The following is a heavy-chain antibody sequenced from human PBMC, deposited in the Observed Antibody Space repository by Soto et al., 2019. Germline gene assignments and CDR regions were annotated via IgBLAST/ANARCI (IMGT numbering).Heavy chain of an antibody. CDR3: ARRARPDFYYMDV. CDR2: ISSNGVGT. J-gene: IGHJ6*03. CDR1: GFTLSGYA. Sequence: EVQLAESGGGLAQPGGSLRLPCAASGFTLSGYAMDWVRQAPGKGLEYVSGISSNGVGTYYANSVQGRFTISRDNSKNTVYRQMGSLRPEDMAVYYCARRARPDFYYMDVWGKGTTVTVSS. D-gene: IGHD6-6*01. V-gene: IGHV3-64*01.